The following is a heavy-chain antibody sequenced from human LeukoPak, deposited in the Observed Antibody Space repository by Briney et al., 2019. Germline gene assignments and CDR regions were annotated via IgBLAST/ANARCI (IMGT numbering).Heavy chain of an antibody. D-gene: IGHD3-9*01. CDR3: AREPDILTGYSNFDY. J-gene: IGHJ4*02. CDR1: GYSISSGYY. V-gene: IGHV4-38-2*02. CDR2: IYHSGST. Sequence: SETLSLTCTVSGYSISSGYYWGWIWQPPGKGLGGIGSIYHSGSTYYNPSLKSRVTISVDTSKNQFSLKLSSVTAADTAVYYCAREPDILTGYSNFDYWGQGTLVTVSS.